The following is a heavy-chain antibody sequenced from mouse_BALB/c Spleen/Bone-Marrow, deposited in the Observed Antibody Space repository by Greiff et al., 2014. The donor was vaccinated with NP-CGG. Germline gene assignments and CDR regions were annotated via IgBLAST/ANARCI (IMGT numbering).Heavy chain of an antibody. CDR1: GFNIKDTY. V-gene: IGHV14-3*02. J-gene: IGHJ3*01. D-gene: IGHD1-1*01. Sequence: VQLKESGAELVKPGGSVKLSCTASGFNIKDTYMHWGKQRPEKGLEWIGRIDPANGNTKYDPKFQGKATITADTSSNTAYLQLSSLTSEDTAVYYCAAYYYGSSQFAYWGQGTLVTVSA. CDR3: AAYYYGSSQFAY. CDR2: IDPANGNT.